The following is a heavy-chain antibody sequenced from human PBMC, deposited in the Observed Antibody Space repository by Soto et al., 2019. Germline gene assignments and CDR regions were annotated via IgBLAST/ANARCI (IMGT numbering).Heavy chain of an antibody. CDR3: AKARPRRTSGYCFDY. V-gene: IGHV3-23*01. J-gene: IGHJ4*02. D-gene: IGHD1-1*01. CDR1: GFTFSTYA. CDR2: VSASGLNT. Sequence: EVQLLESGGTLVQPGGSLTLSCAASGFTFSTYAMAWVRQAPGKGLEWVSGVSASGLNTDYADPVKGRFYISRDNSKNTVSLHLNSLRAEDTALYYCAKARPRRTSGYCFDYWGQGTPVTVSS.